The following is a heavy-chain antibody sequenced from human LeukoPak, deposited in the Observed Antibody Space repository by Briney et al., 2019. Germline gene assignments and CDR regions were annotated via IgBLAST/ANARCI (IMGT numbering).Heavy chain of an antibody. V-gene: IGHV4-34*01. CDR3: ARKIYEDYYDSSGSDNWFDP. D-gene: IGHD3-22*01. CDR1: GGSFSGYY. CDR2: INHSGST. Sequence: SETLSLTCAVSGGSFSGYYWSWIRQPPGKGLEWIGEINHSGSTNYNPSLKSRVTISVDTSKNQFSLKLSSVTAADTAVYYCARKIYEDYYDSSGSDNWFDPWGQGTLVTVSS. J-gene: IGHJ5*02.